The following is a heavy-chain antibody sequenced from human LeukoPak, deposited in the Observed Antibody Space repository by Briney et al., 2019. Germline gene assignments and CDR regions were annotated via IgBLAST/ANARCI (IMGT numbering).Heavy chain of an antibody. CDR1: GYTFTGYY. J-gene: IGHJ6*03. Sequence: GASVKVSCKASGYTFTGYYMHWVRQAPGQGLEWMGWINPNSGGTNYAQKFQGRVTMTRDTSISTAYMELSRLRSDDTAVYYCAREAEYYDFWSGYYGSPLRKGYMDVWGKGTTVTVSS. CDR2: INPNSGGT. V-gene: IGHV1-2*02. D-gene: IGHD3-3*01. CDR3: AREAEYYDFWSGYYGSPLRKGYMDV.